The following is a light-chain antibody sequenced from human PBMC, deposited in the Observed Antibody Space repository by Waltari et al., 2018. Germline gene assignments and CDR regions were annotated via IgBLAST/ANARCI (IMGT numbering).Light chain of an antibody. CDR2: DVS. Sequence: QSALTQPASVSGSPGQSITISCTGTSSDVGGYNYVSWYQQHPGKAPKTIIYDVSNRPSGVSNRCAGSKSGNTASLTISGLQAEDEADYYCSSYISSSTLELFGGGTSLTVL. CDR3: SSYISSSTLEL. J-gene: IGLJ2*01. CDR1: SSDVGGYNY. V-gene: IGLV2-14*03.